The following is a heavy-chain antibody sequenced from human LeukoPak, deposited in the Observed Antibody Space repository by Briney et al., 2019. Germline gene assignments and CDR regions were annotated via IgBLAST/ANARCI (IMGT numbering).Heavy chain of an antibody. CDR3: ARGPAKSGSYYFDY. J-gene: IGHJ4*02. D-gene: IGHD1-26*01. CDR2: ISAYNGNT. Sequence: ASVKVSCKASGYTFTSYGISWVRQAPGQGLEWMGWISAYNGNTNYAQKLQGRVTMTTDTSTSTAYMELRSLGSDDTAVYYCARGPAKSGSYYFDYWGQGTLVTVSS. V-gene: IGHV1-18*01. CDR1: GYTFTSYG.